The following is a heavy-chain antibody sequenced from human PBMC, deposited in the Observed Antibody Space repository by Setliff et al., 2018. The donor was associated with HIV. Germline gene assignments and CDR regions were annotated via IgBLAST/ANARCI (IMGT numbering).Heavy chain of an antibody. Sequence: SETLSLTCAVYGGSFSGYYWSWIRQPPGKGLEWIGEINHSGSTNYYPSLKSRVTISVDTSKNQFSLKLSSVTAADTAVYYCARIPHTVHGDFQGYFDYWGQGTLVTVSS. CDR1: GGSFSGYY. J-gene: IGHJ4*02. D-gene: IGHD4-17*01. CDR2: INHSGST. CDR3: ARIPHTVHGDFQGYFDY. V-gene: IGHV4-34*01.